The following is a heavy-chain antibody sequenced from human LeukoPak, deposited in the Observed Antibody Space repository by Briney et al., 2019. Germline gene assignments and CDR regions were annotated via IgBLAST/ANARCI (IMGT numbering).Heavy chain of an antibody. Sequence: GGSLRLSCAASGFTFSSYGMYWVRQAPGKGLEGVAFIRYDGSNKYYADSVKGRFTISRDNSKNMLYLLINSLGAEDTAVYYCAKDLTAGSGYYFFLDYWGQGTLVTVSS. CDR2: IRYDGSNK. CDR3: AKDLTAGSGYYFFLDY. V-gene: IGHV3-30*02. J-gene: IGHJ4*02. D-gene: IGHD3-22*01. CDR1: GFTFSSYG.